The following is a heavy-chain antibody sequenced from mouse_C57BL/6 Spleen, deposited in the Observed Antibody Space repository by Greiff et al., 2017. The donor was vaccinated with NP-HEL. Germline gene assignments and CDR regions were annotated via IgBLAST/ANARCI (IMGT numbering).Heavy chain of an antibody. J-gene: IGHJ2*01. D-gene: IGHD1-1*01. Sequence: EVQLQQSGPELVKPGASVKIPCKASGYTFTDYNMDWVKQSHGKSLEWIGDINPNNGGTIYNQKFKDKATLTVDKSSSTAYMQLSSLTSEDSAVYYCARGPSDYYGSSYEDYWGQGTTLTVSS. CDR3: ARGPSDYYGSSYEDY. CDR2: INPNNGGT. CDR1: GYTFTDYN. V-gene: IGHV1-18*01.